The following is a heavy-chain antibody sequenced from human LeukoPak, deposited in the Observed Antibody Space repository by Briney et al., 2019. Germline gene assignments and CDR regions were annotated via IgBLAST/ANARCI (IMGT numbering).Heavy chain of an antibody. V-gene: IGHV3-30*02. J-gene: IGHJ3*02. CDR1: GFTFSSYG. D-gene: IGHD4-23*01. CDR3: AKDDYGGNPFQGDAFDI. Sequence: GGSLRLSCAASGFTFSSYGMPWVRQAPGKGLEWVAFIRYDGSNKYYADSVKGRFTISRDNSKNTLYLQMNSLRAEDTAVYYCAKDDYGGNPFQGDAFDIWGQGTMVTVSS. CDR2: IRYDGSNK.